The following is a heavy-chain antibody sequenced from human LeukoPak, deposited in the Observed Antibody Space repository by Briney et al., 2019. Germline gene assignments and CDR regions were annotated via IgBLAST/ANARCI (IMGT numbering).Heavy chain of an antibody. Sequence: PSETLSLTCTVSGGSISSYYWTWIRQSAGKGLEWIGRINTSGGTNYNPSLRSRVTMSVNTSKNQFSLNLTSVTAADTAVYSCAREGGDPRWLDPWGQGTPVTVSS. V-gene: IGHV4-4*07. D-gene: IGHD6-25*01. CDR3: AREGGDPRWLDP. CDR2: INTSGGT. CDR1: GGSISSYY. J-gene: IGHJ5*02.